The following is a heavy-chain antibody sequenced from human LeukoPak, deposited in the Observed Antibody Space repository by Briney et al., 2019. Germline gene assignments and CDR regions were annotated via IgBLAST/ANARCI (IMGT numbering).Heavy chain of an antibody. J-gene: IGHJ4*02. CDR2: IYSGGNT. CDR1: GFTVTTKT. Sequence: GGSLRLSCAASGFTVTTKTMSWVRQAPGKGLEWVSDIYSGGNTDYRDSVKGRFTIYRDTSKNTLYLQMNSLTVEDTAVYYCARDNYDSSGYYFDWGQGTLVTVSS. D-gene: IGHD3-22*01. CDR3: ARDNYDSSGYYFD. V-gene: IGHV3-53*01.